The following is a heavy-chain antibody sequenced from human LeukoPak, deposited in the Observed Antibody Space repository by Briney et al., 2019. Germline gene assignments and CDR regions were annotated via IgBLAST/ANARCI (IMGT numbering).Heavy chain of an antibody. CDR3: ARQSPNTYNSNWYNWVDP. V-gene: IGHV4-39*01. Sequence: PSETLSLTCTVSGGSISSSSYYWGWIRQPPGKGLEWIGTNYYSGSTYYNPSLKSRVTVSVDTSKNQFSLKLSSVTAADTAVYYCARQSPNTYNSNWYNWVDPWGQGTLVTVSS. CDR2: NYYSGST. D-gene: IGHD6-13*01. J-gene: IGHJ5*02. CDR1: GGSISSSSYY.